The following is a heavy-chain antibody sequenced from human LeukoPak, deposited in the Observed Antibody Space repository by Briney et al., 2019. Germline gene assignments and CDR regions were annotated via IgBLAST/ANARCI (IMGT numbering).Heavy chain of an antibody. V-gene: IGHV3-30-3*01. J-gene: IGHJ4*02. Sequence: PGGSLRLSCAASGFTFNSYAIHWVRQAPGKGLEWVAIISYDGSNKYYADSMKGRFTISRDNSKNTLYLQMNSLRAEDTAVYYCARDGGTGWYYPDYWGQGTLVTVSS. CDR3: ARDGGTGWYYPDY. D-gene: IGHD6-19*01. CDR2: ISYDGSNK. CDR1: GFTFNSYA.